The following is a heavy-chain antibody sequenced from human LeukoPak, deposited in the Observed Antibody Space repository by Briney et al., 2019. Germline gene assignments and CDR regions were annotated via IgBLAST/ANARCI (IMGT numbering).Heavy chain of an antibody. Sequence: RRSCAASGFTFSSYAMSWVRQAPGKGLEGVSDISGSGGSTYYADSGKGRFTRDRDKSKNKVYVKMNSQRAADAAVYYCAKEEQQLVPIYYYYYMDVWGKGTTVTVSS. CDR1: GFTFSSYA. CDR3: AKEEQQLVPIYYYYYMDV. CDR2: ISGSGGST. D-gene: IGHD6-13*01. J-gene: IGHJ6*03. V-gene: IGHV3-23*01.